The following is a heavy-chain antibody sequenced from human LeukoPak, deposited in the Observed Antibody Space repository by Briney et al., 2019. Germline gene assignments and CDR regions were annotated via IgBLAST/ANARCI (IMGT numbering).Heavy chain of an antibody. CDR2: IYYSGST. CDR3: ARKYYDFWGGYYTWFDY. J-gene: IGHJ4*02. CDR1: GGSISSSSYY. V-gene: IGHV4-39*07. Sequence: PSETLSLTCTVSGGSISSSSYYWGWIRQPPGRGLEWIGSIYYSGSTYYNPSLKSRVTISVDTSKNQFSLKLSSVTAADTAVYYCARKYYDFWGGYYTWFDYWGQGTLVTVSS. D-gene: IGHD3-3*01.